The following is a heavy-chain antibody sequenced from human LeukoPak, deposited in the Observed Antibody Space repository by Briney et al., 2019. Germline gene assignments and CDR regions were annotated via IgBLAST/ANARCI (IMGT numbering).Heavy chain of an antibody. V-gene: IGHV3-23*01. CDR3: ARGVMAARLYYFDY. CDR1: GFSFGSHP. Sequence: GSLRLSWAASGFSFGSHPMNWVRKAPGKGLGWVSGITGSGDYTYYMDSVQARFTISRDNSKNMLFLQMNSLRAEDTAVYYCARGVMAARLYYFDYWGRGILVTVSS. J-gene: IGHJ4*02. CDR2: ITGSGDYT. D-gene: IGHD2-21*01.